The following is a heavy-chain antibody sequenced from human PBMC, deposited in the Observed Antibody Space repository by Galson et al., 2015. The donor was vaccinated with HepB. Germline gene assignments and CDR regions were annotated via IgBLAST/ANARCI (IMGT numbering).Heavy chain of an antibody. CDR2: ISYDGSNK. D-gene: IGHD3-16*02. CDR3: ARSPPYDYVWGSYRHFDY. V-gene: IGHV3-30*14. CDR1: GFTFSSYA. Sequence: SLRLSCAASGFTFSSYAMHWVRQAPGKGLEWVAVISYDGSNKYYADSVKGRFTISRDNSKNTLYLQMNSLRAEDAAVYYCARSPPYDYVWGSYRHFDYWGQGTLVTVSS. J-gene: IGHJ4*02.